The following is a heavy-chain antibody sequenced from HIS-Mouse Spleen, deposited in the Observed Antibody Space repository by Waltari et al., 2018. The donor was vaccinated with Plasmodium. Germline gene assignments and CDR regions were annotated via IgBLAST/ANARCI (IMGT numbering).Heavy chain of an antibody. J-gene: IGHJ4*02. Sequence: QVQLQESGPGLVKPSETLSLTCTVSGGSISRYYWRWIRQPPGKGLEWIAYIYYSGSTNYNPSLKSRVTISVDTSKNQFSLKLSSVTAADTAVFYCARGGYSSSSYYFDYWGQGTLVTVSS. CDR1: GGSISRYY. D-gene: IGHD6-6*01. CDR3: ARGGYSSSSYYFDY. V-gene: IGHV4-59*01. CDR2: IYYSGST.